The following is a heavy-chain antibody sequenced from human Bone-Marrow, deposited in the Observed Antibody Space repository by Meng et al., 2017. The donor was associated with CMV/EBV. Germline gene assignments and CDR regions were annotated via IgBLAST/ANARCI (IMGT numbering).Heavy chain of an antibody. Sequence: GSLRLSCTVSGGSVSSGSYYWSWIRQPPGKGLEWIGYIHYRGTTNYNPSLRSRVTVSADTSKNQFSLKLTSVTAADTAVYYCARENYDWDYGGWGWVVKYWARGALVTFSS. V-gene: IGHV4-61*01. CDR1: GGSVSSGSYY. D-gene: IGHD4-23*01. CDR3: ARENYDWDYGGWGWVVKY. CDR2: IHYRGTT. J-gene: IGHJ4*02.